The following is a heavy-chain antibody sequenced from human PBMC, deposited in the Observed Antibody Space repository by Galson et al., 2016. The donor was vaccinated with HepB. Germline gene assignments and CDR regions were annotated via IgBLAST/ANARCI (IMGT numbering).Heavy chain of an antibody. CDR3: ARDAPRKVMDV. CDR1: GGSISSGNYY. D-gene: IGHD1-14*01. J-gene: IGHJ6*02. V-gene: IGHV4-31*03. Sequence: TLSLTCNVSGGSISSGNYYWTWIRQHPGQGLEWIGHFYNSGISYYNPSLKNRADISVDTSKNQFFLKLSSVTVADTAAYYCARDAPRKVMDVWGQGTTVIVSS. CDR2: FYNSGIS.